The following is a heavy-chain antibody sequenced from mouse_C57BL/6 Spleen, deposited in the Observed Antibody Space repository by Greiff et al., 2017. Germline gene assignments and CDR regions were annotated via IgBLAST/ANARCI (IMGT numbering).Heavy chain of an antibody. CDR3: ARILYYDYGGYYFDY. D-gene: IGHD2-4*01. Sequence: QVQLQQPGAELVMPGASVKLSCKASGYTFTSYWMHWVKQRPGQGLEWIGEIDPSDSYTNYNQKFKGKSTLTVDKSSSTAYMQLSSLTSEDSAVYYCARILYYDYGGYYFDYWGQGTTLTVSS. J-gene: IGHJ2*01. V-gene: IGHV1-69*01. CDR2: IDPSDSYT. CDR1: GYTFTSYW.